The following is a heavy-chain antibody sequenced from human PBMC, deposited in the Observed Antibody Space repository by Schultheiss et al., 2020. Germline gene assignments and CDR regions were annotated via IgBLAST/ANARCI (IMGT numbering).Heavy chain of an antibody. D-gene: IGHD6-13*01. CDR1: GGSISSGGYY. CDR2: IYHSGST. Sequence: SETLSLTCTVSGGSISSGGYYWSWIRQPPGKGLEWIGEIYHSGSTNYNPSLKSRVTISVDKSKNQFSLKLTSVTAADTAVYYCARLTSYRSSWYWGPWGQGILVTVSS. J-gene: IGHJ5*02. V-gene: IGHV4-61*08. CDR3: ARLTSYRSSWYWGP.